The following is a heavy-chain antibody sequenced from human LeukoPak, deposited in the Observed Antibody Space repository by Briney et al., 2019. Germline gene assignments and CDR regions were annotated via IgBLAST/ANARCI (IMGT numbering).Heavy chain of an antibody. J-gene: IGHJ4*02. D-gene: IGHD4-17*01. CDR1: GGSISSYY. CDR2: IYYSGSI. CDR3: ARDGDYGDFDY. Sequence: SETLSLTCTVSGGSISSYYWSWIRQPPGKGLEWIGYIYYSGSINYNPSLKSRVTISVDTSKNQFSLKLSSVTAADTAVYYCARDGDYGDFDYWGQGTLVTVSS. V-gene: IGHV4-59*01.